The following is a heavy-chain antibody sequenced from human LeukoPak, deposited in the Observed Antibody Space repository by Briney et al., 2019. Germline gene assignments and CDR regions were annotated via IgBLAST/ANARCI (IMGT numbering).Heavy chain of an antibody. CDR3: ARVIAVAGTSAFDI. CDR1: GGSISTSNYY. Sequence: SETLSLTCTVSGGSISTSNYYWGWVRQPPGKGLEWIGYIYYSGSTNYNPSLKSRVTISVDTSKNQFSLKLSSVTAADTAVYYCARVIAVAGTSAFDIWGQGTMVTVSS. V-gene: IGHV4-61*05. D-gene: IGHD6-19*01. J-gene: IGHJ3*02. CDR2: IYYSGST.